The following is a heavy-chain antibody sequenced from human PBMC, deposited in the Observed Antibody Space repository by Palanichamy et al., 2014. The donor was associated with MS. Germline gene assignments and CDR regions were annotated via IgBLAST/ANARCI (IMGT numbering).Heavy chain of an antibody. CDR3: ARGGPSSKYFDY. CDR1: GGSISGDY. D-gene: IGHD3-16*01. J-gene: IGHJ4*02. Sequence: VQLQESGPGLVKPSETLSLTCTVSGGSISGDYWSWIRQPPGKGLEWIGYIYNSGSTNYNSSLQSRVTMSLDTSKNQFSLKLSSVTAADTAAYYCARGGPSSKYFDYWGQGTLVTVSS. CDR2: IYNSGST. V-gene: IGHV4-59*01.